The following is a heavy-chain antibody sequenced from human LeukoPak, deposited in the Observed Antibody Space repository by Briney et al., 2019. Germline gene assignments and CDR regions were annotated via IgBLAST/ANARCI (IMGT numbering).Heavy chain of an antibody. CDR3: ARDSRQYYDILTGYYRNWFDP. V-gene: IGHV3-21*01. J-gene: IGHJ5*02. CDR2: ISSSNSYI. CDR1: GFTFSSYS. Sequence: GGSLRLSCAASGFTFSSYSMNWVRQAPGKGLEWVSSISSSNSYIYYADSVKGRFTISRDNAKNSLYLQMNSLRAEDTAVYYCARDSRQYYDILTGYYRNWFDPWGQGTLVTVSS. D-gene: IGHD3-9*01.